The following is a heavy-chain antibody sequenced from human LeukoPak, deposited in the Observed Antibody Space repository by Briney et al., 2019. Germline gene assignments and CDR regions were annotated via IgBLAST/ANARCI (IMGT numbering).Heavy chain of an antibody. D-gene: IGHD2-21*02. CDR2: INHSGST. CDR3: ARGGYCGGDCYFYY. Sequence: SETLSLTCAVYGGSFSGYYWSWIRQPPGKGLEWIGEINHSGSTNYNPSLKSRVTISVDTSKNQFSLRLSSVTAADTAVYYCARGGYCGGDCYFYYWGQGTLVTVSS. V-gene: IGHV4-34*01. J-gene: IGHJ4*02. CDR1: GGSFSGYY.